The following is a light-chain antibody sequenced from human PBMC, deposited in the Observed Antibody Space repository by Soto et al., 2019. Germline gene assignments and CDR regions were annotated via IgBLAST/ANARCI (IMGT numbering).Light chain of an antibody. V-gene: IGLV2-14*01. Sequence: QSALTQPASVSGSPGQSITISCTGTSSDAGGYNYVSWYQQHPGKAPKLMIYEVSNRPSGVSNRFSGSKSDNTASLTISGLQAEDEDDYYCSSYTSFSPYVFGTVTQVT. CDR1: SSDAGGYNY. CDR2: EVS. CDR3: SSYTSFSPYV. J-gene: IGLJ1*01.